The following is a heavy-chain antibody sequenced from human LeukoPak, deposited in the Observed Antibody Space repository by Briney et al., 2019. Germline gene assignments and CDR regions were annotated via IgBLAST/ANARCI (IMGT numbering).Heavy chain of an antibody. D-gene: IGHD3-10*01. CDR3: AKLKGWYGEGYFDY. CDR1: GFTVSSNY. V-gene: IGHV3-53*01. Sequence: GGSLRLSCAASGFTVSSNYMSWVRQPPGKGLEWVSVIYSGGTTFYADCVKGRFTISRDNSKNTLYLQMNSLRADDTAVYYCAKLKGWYGEGYFDYWGQGTVVTVSS. CDR2: IYSGGTT. J-gene: IGHJ4*02.